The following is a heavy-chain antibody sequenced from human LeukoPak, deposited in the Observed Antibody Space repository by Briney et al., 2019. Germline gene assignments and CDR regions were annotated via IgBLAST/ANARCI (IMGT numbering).Heavy chain of an antibody. CDR1: GFTFSSYS. CDR3: ARGLSSTRVDY. V-gene: IGHV3-21*01. D-gene: IGHD2-2*01. Sequence: GGPLRLSCAASGFTFSSYSMNWVRQAPGKGLEWVSSISSSSYIYYADSVKGRFTISRDNAKNSLYPQMNSLRAEDTAVYYCARGLSSTRVDYWGQGTLVTVSS. CDR2: ISSSSYI. J-gene: IGHJ4*02.